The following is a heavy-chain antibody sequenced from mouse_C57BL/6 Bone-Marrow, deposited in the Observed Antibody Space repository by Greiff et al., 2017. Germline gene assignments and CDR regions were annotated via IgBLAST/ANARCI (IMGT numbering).Heavy chain of an antibody. V-gene: IGHV1-81*01. Sequence: VQLQQSGAELARPGASVKLSCKASGYTFTSYGISWVKQRTGQGLEWIGEIYPRSGNTYYNEKFKGKATLTADESSSTAYMELRSLTSEDSAVXFYARRYYGLFAYWGQGTLVTVSA. D-gene: IGHD1-1*01. CDR2: IYPRSGNT. CDR3: ARRYYGLFAY. CDR1: GYTFTSYG. J-gene: IGHJ3*01.